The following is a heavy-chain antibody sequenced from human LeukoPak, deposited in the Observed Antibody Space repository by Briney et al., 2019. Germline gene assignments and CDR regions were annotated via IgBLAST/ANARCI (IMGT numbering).Heavy chain of an antibody. Sequence: PGRSLRLSCAASGFTFSKYWMSWVRQAPGKGLEWVANIKQDGSEKYYVDSVKGRFTISRDNAKNSLSLQMNSLRAEDTAVYYCARYYYGSGSPKFDYWGQGTLVTVSS. CDR3: ARYYYGSGSPKFDY. D-gene: IGHD3-10*01. J-gene: IGHJ4*02. V-gene: IGHV3-7*04. CDR1: GFTFSKYW. CDR2: IKQDGSEK.